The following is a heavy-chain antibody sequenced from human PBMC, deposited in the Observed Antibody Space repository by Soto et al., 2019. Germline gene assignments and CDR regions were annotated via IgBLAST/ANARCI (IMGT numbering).Heavy chain of an antibody. D-gene: IGHD1-26*01. Sequence: VKVSCRNSAYTLSCYYRHWRRQTHGQGFEWMGWINPNSGDTNYPRKFQGRVTMIGDTSISTAYIELSRLRSDDTAVYFSARSLYSAQAFFDYWGQGTRVTASS. CDR3: ARSLYSAQAFFDY. J-gene: IGHJ4*02. V-gene: IGHV1-2*02. CDR2: INPNSGDT. CDR1: AYTLSCYY.